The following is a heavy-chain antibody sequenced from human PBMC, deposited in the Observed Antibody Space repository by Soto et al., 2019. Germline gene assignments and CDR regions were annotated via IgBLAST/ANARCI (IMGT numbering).Heavy chain of an antibody. Sequence: ASVKVSCKASGYTFTGYYIHWVRQAPGQGLEWMGWINPNSGDTKYSPKFQGRVTITRDTSASTAYMELSSLRSEDTAVYYCVRRHVSATGIDWFDPWGQGTLVTVSS. CDR2: INPNSGDT. V-gene: IGHV1-2*02. CDR3: VRRHVSATGIDWFDP. J-gene: IGHJ5*02. D-gene: IGHD6-13*01. CDR1: GYTFTGYY.